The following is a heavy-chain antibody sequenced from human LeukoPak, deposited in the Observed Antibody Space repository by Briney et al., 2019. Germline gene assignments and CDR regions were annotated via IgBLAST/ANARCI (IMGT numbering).Heavy chain of an antibody. CDR2: ISWNSGSI. J-gene: IGHJ1*01. CDR3: AKDCYGSGSYCYFQH. CDR1: GCTFDDYA. D-gene: IGHD3-10*01. Sequence: GGTLRLSCAASGCTFDDYAMHWVRQAPGKGLEWVSGISWNSGSIGYADSVKGRFTISRDNAKNSLYLQMNSLRAEDTALYYCAKDCYGSGSYCYFQHWGQGTLVTVSS. V-gene: IGHV3-9*01.